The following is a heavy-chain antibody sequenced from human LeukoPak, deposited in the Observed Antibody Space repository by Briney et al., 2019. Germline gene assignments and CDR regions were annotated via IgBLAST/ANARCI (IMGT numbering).Heavy chain of an antibody. Sequence: ASVKVSCKASGYTFTSYGISWVRQAPGQGLEWMGWISAYNGNTNYAQKLQGRVTMTTDTSTSTAYMELRSLRSDDTAVYYCARGGGQHLNYYYYGMDVWGQGTTVTVSS. CDR2: ISAYNGNT. CDR1: GYTFTSYG. J-gene: IGHJ6*02. CDR3: ARGGGQHLNYYYYGMDV. V-gene: IGHV1-18*01. D-gene: IGHD3-16*01.